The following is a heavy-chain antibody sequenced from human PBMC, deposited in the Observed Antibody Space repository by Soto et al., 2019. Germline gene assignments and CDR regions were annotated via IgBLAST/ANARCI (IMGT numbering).Heavy chain of an antibody. V-gene: IGHV3-21*01. J-gene: IGHJ4*02. CDR3: ASEKTAAGFDY. CDR2: ISSSSSYI. D-gene: IGHD6-13*01. CDR1: GFTFSSYS. Sequence: EVQLVESGGGLVKPGGSLRLSCAASGFTFSSYSMNWVRQAPGKGLEWVSSISSSSSYIYYADSVKGRFTISRDNAKNSLYLQLNSLRAEDTAVYSCASEKTAAGFDYWGQGTLVTVSS.